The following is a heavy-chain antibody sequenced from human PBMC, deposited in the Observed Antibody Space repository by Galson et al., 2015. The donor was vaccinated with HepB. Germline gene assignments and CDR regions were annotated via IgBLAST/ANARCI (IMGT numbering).Heavy chain of an antibody. J-gene: IGHJ5*02. CDR2: IYYSGNT. CDR3: ARLVPSLWFGELFGWFDP. CDR1: GGSISSNY. Sequence: ETLSLTCTVSGGSISSNYWSWIRQPPGKGLEWIGYIYYSGNTNYNPSLKSRVTISVDTSKNQFSLKLSSVTAADTAVYYCARLVPSLWFGELFGWFDPWGQGTLVTVS. V-gene: IGHV4-59*08. D-gene: IGHD3-10*01.